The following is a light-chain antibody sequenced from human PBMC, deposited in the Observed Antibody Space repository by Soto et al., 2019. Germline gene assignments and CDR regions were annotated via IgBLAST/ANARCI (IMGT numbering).Light chain of an antibody. Sequence: QSALTQPRSVSGSPGQSVTISCTGTSSDVGGYKFVSWYQQHPGRAPKLMIYDVTKRPSGVPDRFSGSKSGNTASLTISGLQAEDEAVYHCCSFAGSYTLLFGGGTKVTVL. CDR2: DVT. V-gene: IGLV2-11*01. CDR3: CSFAGSYTLL. J-gene: IGLJ2*01. CDR1: SSDVGGYKF.